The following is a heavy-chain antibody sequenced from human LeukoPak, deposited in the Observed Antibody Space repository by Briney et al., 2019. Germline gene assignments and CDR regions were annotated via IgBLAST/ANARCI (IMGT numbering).Heavy chain of an antibody. D-gene: IGHD3-10*01. CDR3: AKSYDYGSDSSYMSFDC. V-gene: IGHV3-23*01. CDR1: GFTFSNYV. Sequence: AGGSLRLSCAASGFTFSNYVMSWVRQAPGKGLEWVSAITSGYTTHYADSVKGRFTITRDNSKNTLYLQMNGLRAEDTARYYCAKSYDYGSDSSYMSFDCWGQGALATVSS. J-gene: IGHJ4*02. CDR2: ITSGYTT.